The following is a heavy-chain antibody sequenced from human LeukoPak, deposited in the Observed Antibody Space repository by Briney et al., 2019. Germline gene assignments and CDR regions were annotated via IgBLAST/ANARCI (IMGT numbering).Heavy chain of an antibody. V-gene: IGHV3-7*01. Sequence: QAGGSLRLSCAASGFTFSSRWMTWVRQAPGKGLEWVANIKQDGSEKLCVDSVKGRFTISRDNAKNSLFLQMTSLRAEDTAVYYCARVGPGEYYSDNDGYYPIDYWGQGTLVTVSS. CDR2: IKQDGSEK. CDR3: ARVGPGEYYSDNDGYYPIDY. J-gene: IGHJ4*02. D-gene: IGHD3-22*01. CDR1: GFTFSSRW.